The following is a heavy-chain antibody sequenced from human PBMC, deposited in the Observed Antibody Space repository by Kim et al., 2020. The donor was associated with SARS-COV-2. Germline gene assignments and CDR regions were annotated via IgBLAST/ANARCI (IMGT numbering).Heavy chain of an antibody. Sequence: ADSVKGRFTISRDNSKNTLYLQMNSLRAEDTAVYYCAKGALGATTVFDYWGQGTLVTVSS. D-gene: IGHD1-26*01. CDR3: AKGALGATTVFDY. J-gene: IGHJ4*02. V-gene: IGHV3-23*01.